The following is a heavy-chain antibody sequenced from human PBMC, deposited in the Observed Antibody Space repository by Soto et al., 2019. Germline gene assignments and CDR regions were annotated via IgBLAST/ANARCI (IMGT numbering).Heavy chain of an antibody. CDR1: GFTFSSYA. J-gene: IGHJ3*02. V-gene: IGHV3-23*01. Sequence: EVQLLESGGGLVQPGGSLRLSCAASGFTFSSYAMSWVRQAPGKGLEWVSAISGSGGSTYYADSVKGRFTISRDNSKNTLYLQMNSLRAEDTAVYYCAKRGSMVRGVLSAFDIWGQGTMVTVSS. D-gene: IGHD3-10*01. CDR2: ISGSGGST. CDR3: AKRGSMVRGVLSAFDI.